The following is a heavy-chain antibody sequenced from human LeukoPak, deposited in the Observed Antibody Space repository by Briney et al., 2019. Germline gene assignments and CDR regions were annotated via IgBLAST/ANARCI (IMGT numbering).Heavy chain of an antibody. Sequence: SETLSLTCAAYGGSFSGYYWSWIRQPPGKGLEWIGEINHSGSTNYNPSLKSRVTISVDTSKNQFSLKLSSVTAADTAVYYCARRRTGASRYFDLWGRGTLVTVSS. J-gene: IGHJ2*01. CDR3: ARRRTGASRYFDL. CDR1: GGSFSGYY. D-gene: IGHD3/OR15-3a*01. V-gene: IGHV4-34*01. CDR2: INHSGST.